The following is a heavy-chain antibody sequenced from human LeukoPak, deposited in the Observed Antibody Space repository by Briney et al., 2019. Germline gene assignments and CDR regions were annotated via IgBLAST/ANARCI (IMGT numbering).Heavy chain of an antibody. J-gene: IGHJ4*02. Sequence: SETLSLTCAVYGGSFSGYYWSWIRQPPGKGLEWIGEINHSGSTNYNPSLKSRVTISVDTSKNQFSLKLSSVTAADTAVYYCARSYYYGSGSYTPFDYWGQGTLVTVSS. CDR2: INHSGST. D-gene: IGHD3-10*01. V-gene: IGHV4-34*01. CDR3: ARSYYYGSGSYTPFDY. CDR1: GGSFSGYY.